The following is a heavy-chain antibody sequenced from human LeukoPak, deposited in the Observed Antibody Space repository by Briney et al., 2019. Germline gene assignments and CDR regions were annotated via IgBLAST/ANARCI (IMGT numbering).Heavy chain of an antibody. J-gene: IGHJ3*02. Sequence: ASVKLSCKVSGYTLTELSMHWVRQAPGKGLEWMGGFDPEDGETIYAQKFQGRVTMTEDTSTDTAYMELSSLRSEDTAVYYCATEGGYSGYVGAFDIWGQGTMVTVSS. V-gene: IGHV1-24*01. D-gene: IGHD5-12*01. CDR1: GYTLTELS. CDR2: FDPEDGET. CDR3: ATEGGYSGYVGAFDI.